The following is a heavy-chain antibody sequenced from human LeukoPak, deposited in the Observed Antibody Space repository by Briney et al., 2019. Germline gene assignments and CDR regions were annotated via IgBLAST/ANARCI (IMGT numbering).Heavy chain of an antibody. D-gene: IGHD6-13*01. J-gene: IGHJ5*02. V-gene: IGHV3-23*01. Sequence: GGTLRLSCAASGFTFSSYGMSWVRQAPGKGLEWVSAISGSGGSTYYADSVKGRFTISRDNAKNSLYLQMNSLRAEDTAVYYCARGPSIAAAGIDWFDPWGQGTLVTVSS. CDR2: ISGSGGST. CDR3: ARGPSIAAAGIDWFDP. CDR1: GFTFSSYG.